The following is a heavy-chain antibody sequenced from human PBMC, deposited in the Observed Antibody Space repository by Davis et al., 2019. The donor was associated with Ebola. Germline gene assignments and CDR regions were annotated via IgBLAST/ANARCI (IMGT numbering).Heavy chain of an antibody. V-gene: IGHV1-46*03. Sequence: ASVKVSCKASGYTFINYYIFRVRQEPGQGLEWMGMINTNDGRTIYAQKFQGRVTVTRDTSTTTVYMDLSSLRSEDTALYYCTTPGGQDSGYDVFDIWGQGTMVTVSS. CDR3: TTPGGQDSGYDVFDI. CDR1: GYTFINYY. J-gene: IGHJ3*02. CDR2: INTNDGRT. D-gene: IGHD5-12*01.